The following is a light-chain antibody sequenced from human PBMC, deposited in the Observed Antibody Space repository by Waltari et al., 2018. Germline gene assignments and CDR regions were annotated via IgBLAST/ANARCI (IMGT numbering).Light chain of an antibody. J-gene: IGKJ3*01. CDR2: DAS. CDR3: QQRSNWPLFT. Sequence: IVSTQSPAHLTFSPAGRAPLSCRASQSVSSYLAWYQQKPGQAPRLLIYDASNRATGIPARFSGSGSGTDFTLTISSLEPEDFAVYYCQQRSNWPLFTFGPGTKVDIK. V-gene: IGKV3-11*01. CDR1: QSVSSY.